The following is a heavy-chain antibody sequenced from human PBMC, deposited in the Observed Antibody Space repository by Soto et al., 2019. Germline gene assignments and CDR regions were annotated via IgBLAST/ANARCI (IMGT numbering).Heavy chain of an antibody. D-gene: IGHD3-3*01. CDR2: IYNSGST. CDR1: GGSISSSDDY. Sequence: SETLSLTCSVSGGSISSSDDYWSWIRQPPGKGLEWIGYIYNSGSTDYNPSLKSRVAISVDPSRNHYSLRLTSVTAADTAVYFCARAPVGLDTISYFDYWGQGKLVIVSS. J-gene: IGHJ4*02. CDR3: ARAPVGLDTISYFDY. V-gene: IGHV4-30-4*01.